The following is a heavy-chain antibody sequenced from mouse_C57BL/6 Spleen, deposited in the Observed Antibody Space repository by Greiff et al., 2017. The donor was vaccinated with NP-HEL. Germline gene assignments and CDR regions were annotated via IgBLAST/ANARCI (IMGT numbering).Heavy chain of an antibody. CDR3: TRRRLLPSFAY. CDR2: IDPETGGT. D-gene: IGHD2-3*01. Sequence: VQLQQSGAELVRPGASVTLSCKASGYTFTDYEMHWVKQTPVHGLEWIGAIDPETGGTAYNQKFKGKAILTVDKSSSTAYMELRSLTSEDSAVYYCTRRRLLPSFAYWGQGTLVTVSA. J-gene: IGHJ3*01. V-gene: IGHV1-15*01. CDR1: GYTFTDYE.